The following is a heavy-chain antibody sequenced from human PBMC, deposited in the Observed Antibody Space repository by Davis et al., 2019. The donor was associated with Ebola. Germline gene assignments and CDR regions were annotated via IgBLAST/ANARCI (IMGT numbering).Heavy chain of an antibody. D-gene: IGHD6-6*01. J-gene: IGHJ4*02. CDR3: ARAYSSSPLGY. CDR2: ISSSGSTV. V-gene: IGHV3-48*04. CDR1: GFTFSSYW. Sequence: GESLKISCAASGFTFSSYWMSWIRQAPGKGLEWVSYISSSGSTVYYADSVKGRFTISRDNAKNSLYLQMNSLRAEDTAVYYCARAYSSSPLGYWGQGTLVTVSS.